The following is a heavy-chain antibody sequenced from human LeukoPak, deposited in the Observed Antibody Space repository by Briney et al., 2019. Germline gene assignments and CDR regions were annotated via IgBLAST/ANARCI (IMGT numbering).Heavy chain of an antibody. D-gene: IGHD2-21*01. Sequence: GGSLRLSCAASGFMFSSYAMHWVRQAPGKGLEWVAAISYDGRNKYYGDSVKGRFTISRDNSKNTLYLQMNSLRAEDTAVYYCARDIGVGWGQGSLVTVSS. CDR1: GFMFSSYA. CDR2: ISYDGRNK. CDR3: ARDIGVG. J-gene: IGHJ4*02. V-gene: IGHV3-30*03.